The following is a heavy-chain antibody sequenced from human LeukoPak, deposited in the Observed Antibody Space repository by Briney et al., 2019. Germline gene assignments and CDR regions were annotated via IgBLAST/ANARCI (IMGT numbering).Heavy chain of an antibody. J-gene: IGHJ4*02. Sequence: QSGGSLRLSCAASGFTFSSYGMHWVRQAPGKGLEWVAFIRYDGSNKYYADSVKGRFTISRDNSKNTLYLQMNSLRAEDTALYYCTKARRDERGGQQLLLPRTGFDYWGQGTLVTVSS. CDR2: IRYDGSNK. CDR1: GFTFSSYG. D-gene: IGHD3-22*01. V-gene: IGHV3-30*02. CDR3: TKARRDERGGQQLLLPRTGFDY.